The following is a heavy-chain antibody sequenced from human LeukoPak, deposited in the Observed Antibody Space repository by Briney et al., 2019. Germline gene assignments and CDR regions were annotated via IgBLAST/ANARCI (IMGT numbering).Heavy chain of an antibody. CDR2: ISSSSSYI. V-gene: IGHV3-21*01. CDR1: GFTFSSYS. Sequence: GGSLRLSCAASGFTFSSYSMNWVRQAPGKGLEWVSSISSSSSYIYYADSMKGRFTISRDNAKNSLYLQMNSLRAEDTAVYYCAILADYDAFDIWGQGTMVTVSS. D-gene: IGHD2-15*01. CDR3: AILADYDAFDI. J-gene: IGHJ3*02.